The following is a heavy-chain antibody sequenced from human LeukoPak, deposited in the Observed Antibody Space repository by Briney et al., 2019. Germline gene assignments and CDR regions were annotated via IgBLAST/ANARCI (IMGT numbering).Heavy chain of an antibody. D-gene: IGHD3-16*01. CDR3: ARLGEKADFDY. CDR2: IGSSGGSI. V-gene: IGHV3-11*04. Sequence: PGGSLRLSCAASGFTFSDYYMSWIRQAPGRGLEWVSYIGSSGGSIYYADSVKGRFTISRDNAKNSLYLQMNSLRAEDTAVYYCARLGEKADFDYWGQGALVTVSS. J-gene: IGHJ4*02. CDR1: GFTFSDYY.